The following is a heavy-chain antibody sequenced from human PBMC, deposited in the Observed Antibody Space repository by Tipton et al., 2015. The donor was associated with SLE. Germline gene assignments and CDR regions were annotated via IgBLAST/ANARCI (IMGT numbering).Heavy chain of an antibody. CDR3: ARGRWADFDY. Sequence: QSGPEVKKPGASVKVSCKASGYTLTSYYMHWVRQAPGQGLQWMGIINPKDNSTSYAQKFQGRLTMTRDTSTSTVYMELSSLRSEDTAVYYCARGRWADFDYWGQGTLVTVSS. CDR2: INPKDNST. J-gene: IGHJ4*02. CDR1: GYTLTSYY. V-gene: IGHV1-46*01. D-gene: IGHD5-24*01.